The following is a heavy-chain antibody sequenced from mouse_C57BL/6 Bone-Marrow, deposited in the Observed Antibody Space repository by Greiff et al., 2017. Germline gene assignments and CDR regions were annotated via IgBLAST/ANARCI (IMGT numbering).Heavy chain of an antibody. CDR2: INPYNGGT. J-gene: IGHJ1*03. D-gene: IGHD1-1*01. Sequence: VQLQQSGPVLVKPGASVKMSCKASGYTFTDYYMNWVKQSHGKSLEWIGVINPYNGGTSYNQKFKGKATLTVDKSSSTAYMELNSLTSEDSAVYYCARYDTTVVAKRYFDVWGTGTTVTVSS. CDR1: GYTFTDYY. CDR3: ARYDTTVVAKRYFDV. V-gene: IGHV1-19*01.